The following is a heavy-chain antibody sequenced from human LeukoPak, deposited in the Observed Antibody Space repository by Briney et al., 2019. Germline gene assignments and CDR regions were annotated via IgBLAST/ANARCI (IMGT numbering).Heavy chain of an antibody. J-gene: IGHJ4*02. CDR3: AKESIGYAYFDY. CDR1: GFTFSSYA. D-gene: IGHD5-12*01. V-gene: IGHV3-23*01. CDR2: ISGSGGST. Sequence: GGSLRLSCAASGFTFSSYAMSWVRQAPGKGLEWVSAISGSGGSTYYADSVKGRFTISRENSKNTLYLQMNSLRAEETVVYYCAKESIGYAYFDYWGQGTPVTVSS.